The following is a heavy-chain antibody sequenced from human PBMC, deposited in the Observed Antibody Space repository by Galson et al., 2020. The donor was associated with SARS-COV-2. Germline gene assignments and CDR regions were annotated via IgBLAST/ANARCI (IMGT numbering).Heavy chain of an antibody. V-gene: IGHV1-18*01. CDR1: GYTFTSYG. CDR2: ISAYNGNT. J-gene: IGHJ4*02. Sequence: ASVKVSCKTSGYTFTSYGISWVRQAPGQGLEWMGWISAYNGNTNYAQKLQGRVTMTTDTSTSTAYMELRSLRSDDTAVYYCARLRGLPYYGSGSYFPFDYWGQGTLVTVSS. CDR3: ARLRGLPYYGSGSYFPFDY. D-gene: IGHD3-10*01.